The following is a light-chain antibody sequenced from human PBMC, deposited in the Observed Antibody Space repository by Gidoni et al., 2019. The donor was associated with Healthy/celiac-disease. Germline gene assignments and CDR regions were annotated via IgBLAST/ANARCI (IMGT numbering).Light chain of an antibody. CDR2: DAS. V-gene: IGKV1-5*01. Sequence: DTKRTKPPSTLSASVGDRVTITCRASQSISSWLAWYQQKPGKAPKLLIYDASSLESGVPSRFSGSGSGTEFTLTISSLQPDDFATYYCQQYNSYSGTFGQGTKVEIK. CDR3: QQYNSYSGT. J-gene: IGKJ1*01. CDR1: QSISSW.